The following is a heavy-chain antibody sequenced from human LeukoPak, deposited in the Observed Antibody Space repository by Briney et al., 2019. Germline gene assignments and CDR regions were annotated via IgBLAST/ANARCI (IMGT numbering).Heavy chain of an antibody. CDR1: GFIFRSYE. Sequence: GGSLRLSCVVHGFIFRSYEINWVRQAPGKGLEWVSYISSSGATIHYADSVKGRFTVSRDSAKNSLYLQMNSLRAEDTAVYYCARVHDSSNAFDVWGQGTMVTVSS. CDR3: ARVHDSSNAFDV. CDR2: ISSSGATI. J-gene: IGHJ3*01. V-gene: IGHV3-48*03. D-gene: IGHD3-22*01.